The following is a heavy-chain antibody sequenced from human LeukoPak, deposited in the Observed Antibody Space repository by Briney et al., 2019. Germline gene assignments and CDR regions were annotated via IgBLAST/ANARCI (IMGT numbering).Heavy chain of an antibody. CDR3: ALYSSSSDY. CDR2: IYDSGST. Sequence: SETLSLTCTVSGGSTSSYYWSWIRQPPGEGLEWIGFIYDSGSTYYNPSLKSRVTISVDTSKNQFSLKLSSVTAVDTAMYYCALYSSSSDYWGQGTLVTVSS. J-gene: IGHJ4*02. D-gene: IGHD6-6*01. V-gene: IGHV4-59*01. CDR1: GGSTSSYY.